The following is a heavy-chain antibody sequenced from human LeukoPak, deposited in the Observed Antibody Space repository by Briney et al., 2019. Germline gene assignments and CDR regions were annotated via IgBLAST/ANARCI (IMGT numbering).Heavy chain of an antibody. Sequence: QPGGSLRLSCAASGFTFSSYAMSWVRQAPGKGLEWVSAISGSGGSTYYADSVKGRFTISRDNSKNTLYLQMNSLRAEDTAVYYCVRTMVRRVISYYFDYWGQGTLVTVSS. CDR1: GFTFSSYA. V-gene: IGHV3-23*01. CDR3: VRTMVRRVISYYFDY. D-gene: IGHD3-10*01. CDR2: ISGSGGST. J-gene: IGHJ4*02.